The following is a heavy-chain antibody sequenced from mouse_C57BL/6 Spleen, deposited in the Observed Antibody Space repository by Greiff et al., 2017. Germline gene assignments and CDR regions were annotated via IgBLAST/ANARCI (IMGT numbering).Heavy chain of an antibody. V-gene: IGHV5-4*01. D-gene: IGHD3-2*02. CDR1: GFTFSSYA. CDR2: ISDGGSYT. J-gene: IGHJ3*01. Sequence: EVQLQESGGGLVKPGGSLKLSCAASGFTFSSYAMSWVRQTPEKRLEWVATISDGGSYTYYPDNVKGRFTISRDNAKNNLYLQMSHLKSEDTAMYYCARDLLIDSSGSGFAYWGQGTLVTVSA. CDR3: ARDLLIDSSGSGFAY.